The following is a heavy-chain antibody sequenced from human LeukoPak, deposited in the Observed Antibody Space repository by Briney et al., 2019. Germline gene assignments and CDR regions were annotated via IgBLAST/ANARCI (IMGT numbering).Heavy chain of an antibody. J-gene: IGHJ4*02. D-gene: IGHD6-13*01. V-gene: IGHV4-34*01. CDR2: INDSGST. Sequence: PSETLSLTCAVYGGSLSGYYSSWIRQSPGKGLEWIGEINDSGSTNYNPSRKSRVTISVDTPKNQFSLKLTSVTAADTAVYYCARVGSSSRYFSSDYWGQGTLVTVSS. CDR1: GGSLSGYY. CDR3: ARVGSSSRYFSSDY.